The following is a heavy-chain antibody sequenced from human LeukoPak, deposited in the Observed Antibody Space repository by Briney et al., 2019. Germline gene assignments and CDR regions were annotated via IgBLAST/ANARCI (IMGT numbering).Heavy chain of an antibody. D-gene: IGHD6-13*01. J-gene: IGHJ6*02. CDR2: ISSSSRYI. Sequence: GGPLRLPCAASGFTFSRYSMKWVRQAPGKGVEWVSAISSSSRYIYYEDSVKGRFTISRDNAKNSLYLQMNSLRAEDTAVYYCARASRDWQLEHYYYYGMDVWGQGTTGTVSS. CDR1: GFTFSRYS. CDR3: ARASRDWQLEHYYYYGMDV. V-gene: IGHV3-21*01.